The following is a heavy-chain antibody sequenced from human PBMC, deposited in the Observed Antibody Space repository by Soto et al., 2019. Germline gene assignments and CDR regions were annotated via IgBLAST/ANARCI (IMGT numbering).Heavy chain of an antibody. CDR2: ISYDGSNK. V-gene: IGHV3-30-3*01. Sequence: QVRLVESGGGVVQPGRSLRLSCAASGFTFSSYAMHWVRQAPGKGLEWVAVISYDGSNKYYADSVKGRFTISRDNSKNTLYLQMNSLRAEDTAVYYCARDKGGLDYWGQGTLVTVSS. J-gene: IGHJ4*02. CDR1: GFTFSSYA. CDR3: ARDKGGLDY.